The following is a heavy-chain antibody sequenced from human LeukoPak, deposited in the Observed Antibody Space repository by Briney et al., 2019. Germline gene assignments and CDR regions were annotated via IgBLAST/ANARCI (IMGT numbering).Heavy chain of an antibody. V-gene: IGHV3-23*01. CDR3: AKLGSNQQLVPDY. CDR1: GFTFRSYA. Sequence: PGGSLRLSCAASGFTFRSYAMSWVRQAPGKGLEWVSAISGSGGSTYYADSVKGRFTISRDNSKKTLYLQMNSLRAEDTAVYYCAKLGSNQQLVPDYWGQGTLVTVSS. D-gene: IGHD6-13*01. CDR2: ISGSGGST. J-gene: IGHJ4*02.